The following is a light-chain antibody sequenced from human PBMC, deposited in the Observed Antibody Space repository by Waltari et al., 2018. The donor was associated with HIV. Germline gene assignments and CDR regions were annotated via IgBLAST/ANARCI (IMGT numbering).Light chain of an antibody. CDR3: QSYDSRQSGFWV. CDR1: SPNIGAGYD. CDR2: GNT. Sequence: QSVLTQPPSVSGAPGQRVTISCTGSSPNIGAGYDVHWYQQLPGTAPKLRIYGNTNRPSGFSYRFSGSKSGTSASLAITGRQAEDEADYYCQSYDSRQSGFWVFGGGTTLTVL. V-gene: IGLV1-40*01. J-gene: IGLJ3*02.